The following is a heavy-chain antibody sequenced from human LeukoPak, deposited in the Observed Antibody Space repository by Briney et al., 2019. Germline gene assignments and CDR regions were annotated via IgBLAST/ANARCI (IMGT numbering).Heavy chain of an antibody. CDR2: TFYRSKWYY. CDR1: GDSVSSNDAA. V-gene: IGHV6-1*01. Sequence: SQTLSLTCGIPGDSVSSNDAAWSWIRQSPSRGLEWLGRTFYRSKWYYDYAPSVRSRITINPDTSKSQFSLQLDSVTPEDTAVYYCAREVAIVRGVRNWFDSWGPGILVTVSS. CDR3: AREVAIVRGVRNWFDS. D-gene: IGHD3-10*01. J-gene: IGHJ5*01.